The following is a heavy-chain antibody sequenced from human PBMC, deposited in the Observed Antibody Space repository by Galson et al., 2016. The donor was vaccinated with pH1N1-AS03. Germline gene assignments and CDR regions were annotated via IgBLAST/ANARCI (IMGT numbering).Heavy chain of an antibody. CDR1: GLTFSDYW. J-gene: IGHJ4*02. Sequence: SLRLSCAASGLTFSDYWMSWVRQAPGKGLEWVANIKQDGSDTNYGDSVRDRFTISRDNVNNLLYLQMNSLRVEDTAVYYCAVDSYSRATYWGQGALVTVSS. CDR2: IKQDGSDT. D-gene: IGHD1-26*01. CDR3: AVDSYSRATY. V-gene: IGHV3-7*03.